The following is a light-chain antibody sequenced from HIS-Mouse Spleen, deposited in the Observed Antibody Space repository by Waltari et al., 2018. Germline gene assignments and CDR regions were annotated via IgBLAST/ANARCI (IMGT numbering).Light chain of an antibody. CDR3: QQYNNWWT. V-gene: IGKV3-15*01. CDR1: QRVSSN. J-gene: IGKJ1*01. CDR2: GAS. Sequence: EIVMTQSPATLSVSPGDRATLSCRASQRVSSNLAWYQQTPAQAPRLLIYGASTRATGIPARFSGSESGTEFTLTISSMQSEDFAVYYCQQYNNWWTFGQGTKVEIK.